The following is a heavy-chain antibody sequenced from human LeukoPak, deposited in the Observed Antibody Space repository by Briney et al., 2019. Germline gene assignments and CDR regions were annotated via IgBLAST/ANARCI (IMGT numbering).Heavy chain of an antibody. V-gene: IGHV1-69*06. CDR2: IIPIFGTA. CDR1: GGTFSSYA. CDR3: ARSQQLVRRYFDY. Sequence: SVKLSCKASGGTFSSYAMRWVRQAPGQGLEWMGGIIPIFGTANYAQKFQGRVTITADKSTSTAYMELSSLRSEDTAVYYCARSQQLVRRYFDYWGQGTLVTVSS. J-gene: IGHJ4*02. D-gene: IGHD6-13*01.